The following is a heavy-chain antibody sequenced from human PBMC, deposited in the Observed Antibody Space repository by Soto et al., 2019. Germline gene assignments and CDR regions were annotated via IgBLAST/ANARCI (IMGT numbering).Heavy chain of an antibody. V-gene: IGHV3-23*01. CDR3: AKDPTKTIFGVVIIIPDFDY. J-gene: IGHJ4*02. CDR2: ISGSGGST. CDR1: GFTFSSYA. Sequence: GGSLRLSCAASGFTFSSYAMSWVRQAPGKGLEWVSAISGSGGSTYYADSVKGRFTISRDNSKNTLYLQMNSLRAEDTAVYYCAKDPTKTIFGVVIIIPDFDYWGQGTLVTVSS. D-gene: IGHD3-3*01.